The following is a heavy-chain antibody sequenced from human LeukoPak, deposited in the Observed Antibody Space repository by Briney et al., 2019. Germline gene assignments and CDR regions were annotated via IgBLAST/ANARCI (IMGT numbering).Heavy chain of an antibody. J-gene: IGHJ2*01. CDR3: ARRQSSWSSASKRYFDL. CDR2: INNYGSV. CDR1: GGSFSGYY. D-gene: IGHD6-13*01. V-gene: IGHV4-34*01. Sequence: SETLSLTCAVYGGSFSGYYWSWIRQAPGKGLEWIGEINNYGSVNYNPSLKSRVTMSVDTSKNQFSLKLNSVTAADTAVYYCARRQSSWSSASKRYFDLWGRGTLVTVSS.